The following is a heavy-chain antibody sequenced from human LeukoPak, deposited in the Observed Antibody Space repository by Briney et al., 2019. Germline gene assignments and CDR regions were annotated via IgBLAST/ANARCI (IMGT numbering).Heavy chain of an antibody. CDR2: IWYDGSNK. CDR3: AREGVTTSLDY. V-gene: IGHV3-33*08. Sequence: GGSLRLSCAASGFTFSSYTMSWVRQAPGKGLEWVAVIWYDGSNKYYADSVKGRFTISRDNSKNTLYLQMNSLRAEDTAVYYCAREGVTTSLDYWGQGTLVTVSS. D-gene: IGHD4-17*01. J-gene: IGHJ4*02. CDR1: GFTFSSYT.